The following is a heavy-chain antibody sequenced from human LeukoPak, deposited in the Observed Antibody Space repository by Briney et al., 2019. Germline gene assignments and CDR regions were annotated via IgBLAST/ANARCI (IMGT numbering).Heavy chain of an antibody. D-gene: IGHD2-2*01. Sequence: GSLRLSCAASGFTFSNYAMSWVRQAPGKGLEWVSAISGSGGGTYYADSVKGRFTISRDNAKDSLYLQMTSLRAEDTAVYYCARGIVVVPAARVYDYWGQGTLITVSS. CDR2: ISGSGGGT. CDR3: ARGIVVVPAARVYDY. J-gene: IGHJ4*02. V-gene: IGHV3-23*01. CDR1: GFTFSNYA.